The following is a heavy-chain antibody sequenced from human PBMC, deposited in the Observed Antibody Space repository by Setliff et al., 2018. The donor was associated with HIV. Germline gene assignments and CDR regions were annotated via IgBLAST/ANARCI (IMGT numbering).Heavy chain of an antibody. V-gene: IGHV1-18*01. CDR3: ARAYYDSVWGSHRYRFYYFDY. J-gene: IGHJ4*02. Sequence: ASVKVSCKTSGYTFTSYGISWVRQAPGQGLEWMGWISGYNGNTNYAQKFQGRLTMTTDTSTSTAYMELRGLRSDDTAVYYCARAYYDSVWGSHRYRFYYFDYWGQGSLVTVSS. CDR1: GYTFTSYG. D-gene: IGHD3-16*02. CDR2: ISGYNGNT.